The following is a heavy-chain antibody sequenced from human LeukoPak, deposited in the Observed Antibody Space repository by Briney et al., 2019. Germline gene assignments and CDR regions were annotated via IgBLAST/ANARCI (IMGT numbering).Heavy chain of an antibody. CDR1: GFTFSSYG. V-gene: IGHV3-33*01. CDR3: ARDWGTAMAYFDY. D-gene: IGHD5-18*01. Sequence: PGGSLRLSCAASGFTFSSYGMHWVRQAPGKGLEGVAVIWYDGSNKYYADSVKGRFTISRDNSKNTLHLQMNSLRAEDTAVYYCARDWGTAMAYFDYWGQGTLVTVSS. CDR2: IWYDGSNK. J-gene: IGHJ4*02.